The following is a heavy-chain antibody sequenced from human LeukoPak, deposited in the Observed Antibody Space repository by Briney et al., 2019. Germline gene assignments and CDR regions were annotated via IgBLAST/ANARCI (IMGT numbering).Heavy chain of an antibody. Sequence: PSETLSLTCTVSGYSISSGYYWGWIRQPPLKGLEWIGSIYYSGSTYYNPSLKSRVTISIDTSKKQFSLKLSSVTAADTAVYYCARWRYYYDSSGYGAYNWFDSWGQGTLVTVSS. CDR3: ARWRYYYDSSGYGAYNWFDS. CDR1: GYSISSGYY. J-gene: IGHJ5*01. CDR2: IYYSGST. V-gene: IGHV4-38-2*02. D-gene: IGHD3-22*01.